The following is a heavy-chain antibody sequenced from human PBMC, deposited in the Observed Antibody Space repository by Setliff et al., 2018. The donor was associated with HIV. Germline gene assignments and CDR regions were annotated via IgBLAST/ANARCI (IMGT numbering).Heavy chain of an antibody. D-gene: IGHD2-2*01. V-gene: IGHV3-11*04. CDR3: ARDRVVCSLTSYYMDV. CDR1: GFTFSDYY. J-gene: IGHJ6*03. CDR2: ISSSGTTI. Sequence: GGSLRLSCAASGFTFSDYYMSWIRQAPGKGLEWVSYISSSGTTIYYADSVKGRFTISRDNAKNSLYLQMNSLRAEDTAVYYCARDRVVCSLTSYYMDVWGKGTTVTVSS.